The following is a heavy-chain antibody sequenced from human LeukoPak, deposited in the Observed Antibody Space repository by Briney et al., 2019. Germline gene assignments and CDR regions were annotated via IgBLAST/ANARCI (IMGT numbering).Heavy chain of an antibody. Sequence: GGSLRLSCAVSGFSLSDNYVSWVRRAPGKGLQWVSIIYPNTNKYNPASVMGRFTISRANSKNTIYLEIDSLTAEDTAVYYCARSNPVYGDYDYWGRGTLVTVYS. CDR2: IYPNTNK. V-gene: IGHV3-53*01. D-gene: IGHD4-17*01. CDR1: GFSLSDNY. CDR3: ARSNPVYGDYDY. J-gene: IGHJ4*02.